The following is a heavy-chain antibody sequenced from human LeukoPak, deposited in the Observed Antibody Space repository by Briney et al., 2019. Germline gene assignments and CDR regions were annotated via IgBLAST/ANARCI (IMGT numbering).Heavy chain of an antibody. Sequence: SETLSLTCAVYGGSFSGYYWSWIRQPPGKGLEWIGEINHSGSTNYNPSLKSRVTISVDTSKNQFSLKLSSVTAADTAVYYRARGPVSDYWGQGTLVTVSS. CDR3: ARGPVSDY. CDR2: INHSGST. V-gene: IGHV4-34*01. J-gene: IGHJ4*02. CDR1: GGSFSGYY.